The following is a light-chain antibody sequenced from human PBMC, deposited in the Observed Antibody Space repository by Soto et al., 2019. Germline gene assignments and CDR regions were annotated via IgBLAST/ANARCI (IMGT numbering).Light chain of an antibody. CDR2: GNS. J-gene: IGLJ1*01. V-gene: IGLV1-40*01. Sequence: QSVLTQPPSVSGAPGQMVTISCTGSSSNIGAGYDVHWCQQLPGTAPKLLIYGNSNRPSGVPDRFSGSKSGTSASLAITGLQAEDEADYYCQSYDSSLSAFYVFGTGTKVTVL. CDR1: SSNIGAGYD. CDR3: QSYDSSLSAFYV.